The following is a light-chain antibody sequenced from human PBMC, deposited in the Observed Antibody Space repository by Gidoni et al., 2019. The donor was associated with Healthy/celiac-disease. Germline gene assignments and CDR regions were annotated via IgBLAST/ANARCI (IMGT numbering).Light chain of an antibody. V-gene: IGKV3-20*01. J-gene: IGKJ4*01. Sequence: EIVLTQSPGTLSLSPGERATLSCRASQSVSSSYLAWYQQKPGQAPRLLIYGASSRATGIPDRFSGSGSGTDFTLTINRLEPEDFAVCYCQQYDSSPGTFGGGTKVEIK. CDR1: QSVSSSY. CDR3: QQYDSSPGT. CDR2: GAS.